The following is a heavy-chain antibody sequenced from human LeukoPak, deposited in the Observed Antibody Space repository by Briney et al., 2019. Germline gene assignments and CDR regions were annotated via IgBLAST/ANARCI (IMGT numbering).Heavy chain of an antibody. CDR2: ISGSGGST. Sequence: QTGGSLRLSCAASGFTFSSYAMTWVRQAPGKGLEWVSVISGSGGSTYYADSVKGRFTISRDNSKNTVYLQMNSLRVEDTAVYYCVKRQCSGGSYYFIDYWGQGTLVTVSS. V-gene: IGHV3-23*01. CDR1: GFTFSSYA. CDR3: VKRQCSGGSYYFIDY. J-gene: IGHJ4*02. D-gene: IGHD2-15*01.